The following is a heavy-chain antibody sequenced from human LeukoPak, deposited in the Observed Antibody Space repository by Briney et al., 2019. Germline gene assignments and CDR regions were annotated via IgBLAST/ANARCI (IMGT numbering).Heavy chain of an antibody. D-gene: IGHD3-10*01. V-gene: IGHV4-4*07. CDR2: IYTSGST. CDR1: GGSISSYY. CDR3: ARSGDYYGSGSRLNLDV. J-gene: IGHJ6*04. Sequence: SETLSLTCTVPGGSISSYYWSWLRQPAGKGLEWIGRIYTSGSTNYNPSLKSRVTMSVDTSKNQFSLKLSSVTAADTAVYYCARSGDYYGSGSRLNLDVWGKGTTVTISS.